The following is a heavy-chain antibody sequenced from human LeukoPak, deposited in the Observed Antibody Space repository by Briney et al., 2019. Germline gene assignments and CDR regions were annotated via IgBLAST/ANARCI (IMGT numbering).Heavy chain of an antibody. D-gene: IGHD3-9*01. CDR2: IIPIFGTA. CDR1: GGTFSSYA. Sequence: SVKVSCKASGGTFSSYAISWVRQAPGQGLEWMGGIIPIFGTANYAQKFQGRVTITADESTSTAYMELSSLRSEDTAVYYCARAKDYDILTGYYESGYYHGMDVWGKGTTVTVSS. CDR3: ARAKDYDILTGYYESGYYHGMDV. J-gene: IGHJ6*04. V-gene: IGHV1-69*13.